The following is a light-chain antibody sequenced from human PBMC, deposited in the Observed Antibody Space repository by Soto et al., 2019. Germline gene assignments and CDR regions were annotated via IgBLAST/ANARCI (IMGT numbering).Light chain of an antibody. CDR2: SAS. CDR3: QQSFSVPIT. Sequence: DIQMTQSPSSLSASVGDRVTITCRASQTIAMYLNWFQQKPGKAPKPLIYSASSLQRGVPSRFSGSGPGTDFSLTINGLQPEDFATYFCQQSFSVPITFGQGTRLEIK. J-gene: IGKJ5*01. CDR1: QTIAMY. V-gene: IGKV1-39*01.